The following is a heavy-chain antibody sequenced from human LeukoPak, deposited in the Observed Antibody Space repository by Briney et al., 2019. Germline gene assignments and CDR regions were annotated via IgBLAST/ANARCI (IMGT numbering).Heavy chain of an antibody. J-gene: IGHJ6*02. CDR3: AKVNDGLDILGGGHYYYGMDV. CDR1: GFTSTISG. CDR2: IGRDGSTK. D-gene: IGHD3-9*01. Sequence: HPGGSLRLSCAASGFTSTISGMHWVRQAPGEGLEWVAFIGRDGSTKYYADSVKGRFTISRDNSKNTVYLQMNSLRAEDTAVYYCAKVNDGLDILGGGHYYYGMDVWGQGTTVTVSS. V-gene: IGHV3-30*02.